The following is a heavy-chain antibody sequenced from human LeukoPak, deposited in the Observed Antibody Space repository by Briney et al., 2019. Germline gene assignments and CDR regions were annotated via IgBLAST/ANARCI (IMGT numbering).Heavy chain of an antibody. CDR1: GFTVSSNY. CDR2: IYSGGST. CDR3: ASPGRDWLQKEY. J-gene: IGHJ4*02. D-gene: IGHD5-24*01. V-gene: IGHV3-66*01. Sequence: GGSLRLSCAASGFTVSSNYMSWVRQAPGKVLEWVSVIYSGGSTYYADSVKGRFTISRDNSKNTLYLQMNSLRAEDTAVYYCASPGRDWLQKEYWGQGTLVTVSS.